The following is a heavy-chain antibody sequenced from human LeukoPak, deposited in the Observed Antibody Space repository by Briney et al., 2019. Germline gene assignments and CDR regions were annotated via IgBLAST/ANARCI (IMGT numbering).Heavy chain of an antibody. Sequence: GGSLRLSCAASGFSFSSCGMHWVRQAPGKGLEWLAGFSHNGIETHYADSVRGRFTISRDNRKNTLHLQMDSLRAEDTAVYYCVKEQSYGYYRVADYWGQGTLATVSS. CDR1: GFSFSSCG. CDR3: VKEQSYGYYRVADY. D-gene: IGHD1-26*01. V-gene: IGHV3-30*18. CDR2: FSHNGIET. J-gene: IGHJ4*02.